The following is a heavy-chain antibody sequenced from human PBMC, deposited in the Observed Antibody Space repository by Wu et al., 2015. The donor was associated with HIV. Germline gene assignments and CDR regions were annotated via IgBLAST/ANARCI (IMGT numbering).Heavy chain of an antibody. CDR1: GDGFTSYA. Sequence: QAQLVQFGAEVKKPGSSVKVTCKASGDGFTSYAVSWVRQAPGQGLEWMGGINPLFGTTKHAQKFLDRVAFTTDESKTTAYMGLSSLTSEDTGVYYCARNTGSVATSLYSLGVWGQGTTVTVSS. CDR3: ARNTGSVATSLYSLGV. D-gene: IGHD6-19*01. J-gene: IGHJ6*02. V-gene: IGHV1-69*05. CDR2: INPLFGTT.